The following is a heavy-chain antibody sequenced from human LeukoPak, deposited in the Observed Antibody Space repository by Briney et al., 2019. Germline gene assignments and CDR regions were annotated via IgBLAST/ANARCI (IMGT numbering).Heavy chain of an antibody. CDR1: GFTFDEFA. D-gene: IGHD2-2*01. CDR3: ARDRMSRAPTYFHH. CDR2: VSGDGGRT. V-gene: IGHV3-43*02. Sequence: GGSLRLSCAASGFTFDEFAMHCVRQTPREGLEWVFFVSGDGGRTDSADSVKGRFTFSRDNSKNSLYLQMNSLTAEYTAFYFGARDRMSRAPTYFHHWGQGTLVTVSA. J-gene: IGHJ1*01.